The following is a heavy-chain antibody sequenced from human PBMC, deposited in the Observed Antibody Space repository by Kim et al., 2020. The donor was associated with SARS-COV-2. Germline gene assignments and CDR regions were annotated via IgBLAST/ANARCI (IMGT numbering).Heavy chain of an antibody. CDR3: AKDSLAAAGTSRRGYYYGMDV. V-gene: IGHV3-43*01. CDR2: ISWDGGST. D-gene: IGHD6-13*01. Sequence: GGSLRLSCAASGFTFDDYTMHWVRQAPGKGLEWVSLISWDGGSTYYADSVKGRFTISRDNSKNSLYLQMNSLRTEDTALYYCAKDSLAAAGTSRRGYYYGMDVWGQGTTVTVSS. CDR1: GFTFDDYT. J-gene: IGHJ6*02.